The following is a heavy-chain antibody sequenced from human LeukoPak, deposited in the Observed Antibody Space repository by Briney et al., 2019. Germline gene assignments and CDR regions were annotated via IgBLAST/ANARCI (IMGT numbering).Heavy chain of an antibody. CDR2: ISSSSSTI. J-gene: IGHJ4*02. CDR1: GFTFSSYS. Sequence: GGSLRLSCAASGFTFSSYSMNWVRQAPRKGLEWVPYISSSSSTIYYADSVKGRFTISRDNARNSLYLQMNSLRAEDTAVYYCARVRGYSGLTFDYWGQGTLVTVSS. D-gene: IGHD5-12*01. CDR3: ARVRGYSGLTFDY. V-gene: IGHV3-48*04.